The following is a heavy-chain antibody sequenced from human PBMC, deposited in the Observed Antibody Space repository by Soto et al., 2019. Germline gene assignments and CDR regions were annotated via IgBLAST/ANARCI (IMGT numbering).Heavy chain of an antibody. CDR1: GYTFTGYY. V-gene: IGHV1-2*04. J-gene: IGHJ4*02. D-gene: IGHD3-3*01. CDR2: INPNSGDT. CDR3: ALAFWSGYYTGY. Sequence: QVQLVQSGAEVKKPGASVKVSCKASGYTFTGYYMHWVRQAPGQGLEWMGWINPNSGDTNYAQKFQGWVTMTRDTSISTAYMELSRLRSDDTAVYYCALAFWSGYYTGYWGQGTLVTVSS.